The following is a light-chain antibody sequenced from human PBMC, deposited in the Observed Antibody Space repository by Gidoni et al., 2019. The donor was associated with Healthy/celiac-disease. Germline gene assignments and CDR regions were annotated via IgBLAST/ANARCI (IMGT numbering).Light chain of an antibody. CDR2: GSS. Sequence: EPAMTQSPATLSVSPGERATLSSRASQTVSSDLAWYQQKPGQAPRLLIYGSSPRATGIPARFSGSGSGTEFTLTISSLQSEAFAVYYCQQYNSWPPYTFGQGTKLEIK. V-gene: IGKV3-15*01. J-gene: IGKJ2*01. CDR1: QTVSSD. CDR3: QQYNSWPPYT.